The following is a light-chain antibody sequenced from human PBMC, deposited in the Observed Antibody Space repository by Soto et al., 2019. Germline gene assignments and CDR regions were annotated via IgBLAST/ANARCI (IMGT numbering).Light chain of an antibody. J-gene: IGKJ2*01. CDR3: QQYGSSPPYT. V-gene: IGKV3-20*01. CDR2: GST. CDR1: QSVSNNY. Sequence: EVVLTQSPGTLSLSPGERASLSCRASQSVSNNYLAWYQQKPGQSPTLLIFGSTDRATGIPDRFSGSGSGTDFTLTISRLEPEDVAVYYCQQYGSSPPYTFGQGTKLEIK.